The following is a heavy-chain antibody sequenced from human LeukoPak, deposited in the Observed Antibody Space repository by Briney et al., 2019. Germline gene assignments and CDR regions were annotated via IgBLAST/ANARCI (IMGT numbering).Heavy chain of an antibody. CDR2: ISGSGGST. D-gene: IGHD2-2*01. J-gene: IGHJ4*02. Sequence: GGSLRLSCAASGFTFSSYAMRWVRQAPGKGLVGVSGISGSGGSTYYADSVKGRFTISRDNSKNTLYLQMNSLRAEDTAVYYCAKSPCSSTSCYENYWGQGTLVTVSS. V-gene: IGHV3-23*01. CDR1: GFTFSSYA. CDR3: AKSPCSSTSCYENY.